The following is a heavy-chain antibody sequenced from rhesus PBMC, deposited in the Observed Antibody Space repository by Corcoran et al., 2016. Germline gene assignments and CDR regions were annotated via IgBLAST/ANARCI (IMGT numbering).Heavy chain of an antibody. Sequence: QVQLQESGPGLVKPSETLSLTCAVSGGSISGYYYWSWIRQPPGKRLECIGSIYGSGGNNYLNPSLKRRVTLSVDTSKNQFSLKLSSVAAADTAVYYCASTHYEDDYGYYFTEFDYWGQGVLVTVSS. CDR1: GGSISGYYY. V-gene: IGHV4S14*01. J-gene: IGHJ4*01. CDR3: ASTHYEDDYGYYFTEFDY. D-gene: IGHD3-9*01. CDR2: IYGSGGNN.